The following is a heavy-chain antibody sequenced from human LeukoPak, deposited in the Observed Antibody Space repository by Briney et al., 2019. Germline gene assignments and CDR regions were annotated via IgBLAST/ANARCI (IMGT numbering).Heavy chain of an antibody. CDR3: AGSSGSYSGPFDY. CDR1: GFTFSSYA. J-gene: IGHJ4*02. Sequence: GGSLRLSCAASGFTFSSYAMHWVRQAPGKGLEWVAVISYDGSNKYYADSVKGRFTISRDNSKNTLYLQMNSLRAEDTAVYYCAGSSGSYSGPFDYWGQGTPVTVSS. CDR2: ISYDGSNK. D-gene: IGHD1-26*01. V-gene: IGHV3-30*01.